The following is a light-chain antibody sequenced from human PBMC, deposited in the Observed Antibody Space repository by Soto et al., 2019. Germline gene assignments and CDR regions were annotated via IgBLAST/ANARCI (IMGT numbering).Light chain of an antibody. J-gene: IGKJ5*01. CDR3: QQRSNWPRT. CDR1: QSVSSN. CDR2: AAS. Sequence: IVMTQSPATLSVSPGERATLSCRASQSVSSNLAWYQQKPGQAPRLLIYAASTRATGIPARFSGSGSGTDFTLTISSLEPEDFAVYYCQQRSNWPRTFGQGARLEIK. V-gene: IGKV3-11*01.